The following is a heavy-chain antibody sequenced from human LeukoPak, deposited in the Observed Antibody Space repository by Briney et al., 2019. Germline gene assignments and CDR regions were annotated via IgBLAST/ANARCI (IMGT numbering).Heavy chain of an antibody. CDR2: IPSHGSYQ. CDR3: AAARVDYGMPV. D-gene: IGHD6-6*01. J-gene: IGHJ6*02. CDR1: GFTFSSFG. V-gene: IGHV3-30*03. Sequence: SGGSLSFSCAASGFTFSSFGLHWVRQAPGKGLEWVAVIPSHGSYQYYADSVKGRFTISRDNSKNTLYLQMSSLRVEDTAVYHCAAARVDYGMPVWGQGTTVTVSS.